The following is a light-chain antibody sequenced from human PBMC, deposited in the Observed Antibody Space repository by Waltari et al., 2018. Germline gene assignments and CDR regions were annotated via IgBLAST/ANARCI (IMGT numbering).Light chain of an antibody. J-gene: IGKJ4*01. CDR2: DAS. CDR1: QNITKY. V-gene: IGKV1-33*01. Sequence: IQMTQSPSSLSASVGDRITITFQARQNITKYLIWYQQKPGKAPNLLIYDASNLEVGVPARFSGRGSGTDFTFTISSLQAEDFATYYCQQYAHLPLTFGGGAKVEIK. CDR3: QQYAHLPLT.